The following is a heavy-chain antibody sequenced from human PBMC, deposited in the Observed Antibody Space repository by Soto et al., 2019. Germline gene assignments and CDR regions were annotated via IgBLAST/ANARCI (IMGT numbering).Heavy chain of an antibody. CDR2: ISGTGSNI. V-gene: IGHV3-48*03. CDR3: ARDPGASWFDA. J-gene: IGHJ5*02. Sequence: EVQLVESGGGLMQPGGSLRLSSAASGFTFSTFEMNWVRQAPGKGLEWVSYISGTGSNIFYADSVKGRFTISRDNAKNSLYLQMNSLRVEDTAVYFCARDPGASWFDAWGQGTLVTVSS. CDR1: GFTFSTFE.